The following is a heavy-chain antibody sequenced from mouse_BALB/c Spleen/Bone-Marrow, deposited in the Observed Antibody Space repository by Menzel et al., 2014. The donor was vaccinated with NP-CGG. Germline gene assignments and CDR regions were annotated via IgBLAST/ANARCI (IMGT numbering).Heavy chain of an antibody. CDR3: NGNYYAMDY. CDR1: GLNIDDYY. V-gene: IGHV14-4*02. Sequence: VHLLVPWVALVWSAASVKLSCTSSGLNIDDYYMHCVKQRPEQGLEWFGWIVPQNADTEYAPQFQGKGTMTAGTSSNTTYLQLSNVTSEDTAVYYCNGNYYAMDYWGQGTSVTVSS. CDR2: IVPQNADT. D-gene: IGHD2-1*01. J-gene: IGHJ4*01.